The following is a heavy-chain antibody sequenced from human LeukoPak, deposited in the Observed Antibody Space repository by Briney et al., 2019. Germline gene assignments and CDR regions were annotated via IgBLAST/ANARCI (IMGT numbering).Heavy chain of an antibody. CDR1: GFTFSSYA. J-gene: IGHJ4*02. Sequence: GGSLKLSCAASGFTFSSYAMSWVRQAPGKGLEWVSAISGSGDTTYYVDSVKGRSTISRDNSKNTLYLQMNSLRAEDTAVYYCAKDERNWNYNLASQTYDWGQGTLVTVPS. D-gene: IGHD1-7*01. CDR2: ISGSGDTT. CDR3: AKDERNWNYNLASQTYD. V-gene: IGHV3-23*01.